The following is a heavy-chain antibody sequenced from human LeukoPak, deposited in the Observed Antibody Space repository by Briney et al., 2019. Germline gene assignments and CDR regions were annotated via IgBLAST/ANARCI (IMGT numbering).Heavy chain of an antibody. Sequence: GGSLRLSCAASGFTFSSYSMNWVRQAPGKGLEWVSYISSSSSTVYYADSVKGRFTISRDNAKNSLYLQMNSLRAEDTAVYYCAKPPYGGYAFDIWGQGTMVTVSS. V-gene: IGHV3-48*04. D-gene: IGHD2-15*01. CDR2: ISSSSSTV. CDR3: AKPPYGGYAFDI. J-gene: IGHJ3*02. CDR1: GFTFSSYS.